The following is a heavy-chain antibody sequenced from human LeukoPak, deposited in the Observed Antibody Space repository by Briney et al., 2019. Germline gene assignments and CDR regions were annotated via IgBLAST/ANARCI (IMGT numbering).Heavy chain of an antibody. D-gene: IGHD3-3*01. CDR1: GGSVSSGSYY. CDR3: ARDPVYDFWSGYSKFDALDI. J-gene: IGHJ3*02. CDR2: IYYSGST. V-gene: IGHV4-61*01. Sequence: SETLSLTCTVSGGSVSSGSYYWSWIRQPPGKGLEWIGYIYYSGSTNHNPSLKSRVTISVDTSKNQFSLKLSSVTAADTAVYYCARDPVYDFWSGYSKFDALDIWGQGTMVTVSS.